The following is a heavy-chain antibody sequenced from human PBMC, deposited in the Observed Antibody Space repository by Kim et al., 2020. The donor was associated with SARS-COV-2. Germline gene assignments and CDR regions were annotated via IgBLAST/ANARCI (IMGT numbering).Heavy chain of an antibody. CDR2: ISYDGSNK. J-gene: IGHJ1*01. V-gene: IGHV3-30*18. Sequence: GGSLRLSCAASGFTFSSYGMHWVRQAPGKGLEWVAVISYDGSNKYYADSVKGRFTISRDNSKNTLYLQMNSLRAEDTAVYYCAKELRGMTSPQYFQHWGEGTLVTVSP. CDR1: GFTFSSYG. D-gene: IGHD3-10*01. CDR3: AKELRGMTSPQYFQH.